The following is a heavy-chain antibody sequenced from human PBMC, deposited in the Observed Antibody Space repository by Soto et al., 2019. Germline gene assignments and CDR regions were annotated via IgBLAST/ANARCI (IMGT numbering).Heavy chain of an antibody. CDR2: FNPRGGTT. Sequence: QVQLLQSGAEVKKPGASVRISCKASANTFINNYINWVRQAPGQGLEWLGVFNPRGGTTRYAQKFQGRVTMTGDTSTRTVFMELSNLKSEDTAVYYCARVYGIVQYDDFWSGYYYYWGQGTLVIVSS. CDR3: ARVYGIVQYDDFWSGYYYY. CDR1: ANTFINNY. V-gene: IGHV1-46*01. D-gene: IGHD3-3*01. J-gene: IGHJ4*02.